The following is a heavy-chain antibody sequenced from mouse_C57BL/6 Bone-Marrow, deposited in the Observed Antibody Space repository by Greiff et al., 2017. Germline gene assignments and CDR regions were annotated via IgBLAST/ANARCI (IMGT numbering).Heavy chain of an antibody. J-gene: IGHJ2*01. CDR3: AREGRYFDD. CDR2: INPNNGGT. V-gene: IGHV1-26*01. Sequence: VQLQQSGPELVKPGASVKISCKASGYTFTDYYMNWVKQSHGKSLEWIGDINPNNGGTSYNQKFKGKATLTVDKSSSTAYMELRSLTSEDSAVYYCAREGRYFDDWGQGTTLTVSS. CDR1: GYTFTDYY.